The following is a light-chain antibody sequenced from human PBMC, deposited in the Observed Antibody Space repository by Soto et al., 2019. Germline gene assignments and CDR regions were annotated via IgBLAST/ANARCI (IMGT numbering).Light chain of an antibody. V-gene: IGKV3-20*01. Sequence: ETVLTQSPGTLSLSPGERATLSCRASQTIRSNYFAWYRQTPGQAPRLLIYGASNRATGIADRFSGSGAGTDFPLIISRLEPEDFALYYCQQYGSSPWTFGQGTKVEI. CDR3: QQYGSSPWT. CDR1: QTIRSNY. CDR2: GAS. J-gene: IGKJ1*01.